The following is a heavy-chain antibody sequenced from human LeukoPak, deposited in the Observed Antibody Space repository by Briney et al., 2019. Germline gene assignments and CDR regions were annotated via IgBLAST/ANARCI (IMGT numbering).Heavy chain of an antibody. V-gene: IGHV4-59*08. D-gene: IGHD1-14*01. CDR1: GGSISSNY. Sequence: PSETLSLTCAVSGGSISSNYCSWIRQPPGKGLEWIGYMYYSGSTNYNPSLKSRVTISVDMSKNQFSLKLSSVTAADTAVYYCVRSSTYNLFDDWGQGTLVTVSS. J-gene: IGHJ4*02. CDR3: VRSSTYNLFDD. CDR2: MYYSGST.